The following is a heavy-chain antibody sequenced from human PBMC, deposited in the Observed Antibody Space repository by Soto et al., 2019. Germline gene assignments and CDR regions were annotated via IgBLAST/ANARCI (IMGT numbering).Heavy chain of an antibody. CDR2: IFPRDSDT. D-gene: IGHD3-10*01. CDR1: GYTFTNYW. Sequence: PGESLKISCKGSGYTFTNYWIGWVRQMPGKGLEWIGIIFPRDSDTRYSPSFQGQVTISVDKSIKTAYLQWSSLKASDTAMYYCARSEGFGPCDFWGQGTRVTVSS. V-gene: IGHV5-51*01. J-gene: IGHJ4*02. CDR3: ARSEGFGPCDF.